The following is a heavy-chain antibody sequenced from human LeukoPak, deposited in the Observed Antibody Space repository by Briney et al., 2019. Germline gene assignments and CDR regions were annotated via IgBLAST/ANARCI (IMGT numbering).Heavy chain of an antibody. CDR2: INHSGST. J-gene: IGHJ4*02. D-gene: IGHD3-3*01. Sequence: SETLSLTCAVYGGSFSGYYWSWIRQPPGKGLEWIGEINHSGSTNYNPSLKSRVTISVDTSKNQFSLKLSSVTAADTAVYYCARSETHYDFWSGYYTEPYYFDYWGQGTLVTVSS. V-gene: IGHV4-34*01. CDR1: GGSFSGYY. CDR3: ARSETHYDFWSGYYTEPYYFDY.